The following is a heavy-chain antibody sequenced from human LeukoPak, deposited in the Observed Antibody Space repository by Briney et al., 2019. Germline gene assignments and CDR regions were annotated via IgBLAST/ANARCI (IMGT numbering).Heavy chain of an antibody. Sequence: ASVKVSCRASGYTFASYGISWVRQAPGQGLEWMGWISAYNGNTNYAQKLQGRVTMTTDTSTSTAYMELRSLRSDDTAVYYCAIALTVVGTTVEYFDYWGQGTLVTVSS. J-gene: IGHJ4*02. D-gene: IGHD1-14*01. CDR2: ISAYNGNT. CDR3: AIALTVVGTTVEYFDY. V-gene: IGHV1-18*01. CDR1: GYTFASYG.